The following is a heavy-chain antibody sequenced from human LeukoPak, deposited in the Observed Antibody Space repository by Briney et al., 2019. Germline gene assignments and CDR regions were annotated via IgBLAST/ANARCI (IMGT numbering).Heavy chain of an antibody. CDR3: ARGVKIEYSSSSRNWYFDL. CDR1: GGFISSYY. V-gene: IGHV4-59*08. D-gene: IGHD6-6*01. Sequence: SETLSLTCTVSGGFISSYYWSWIWQPPGKGLEWIGYIYYSGSTNYNPSLKSRVTISVDTSKNQFSLKLRFVTAADTAVYYCARGVKIEYSSSSRNWYFDLWGRGTLVTVSP. CDR2: IYYSGST. J-gene: IGHJ2*01.